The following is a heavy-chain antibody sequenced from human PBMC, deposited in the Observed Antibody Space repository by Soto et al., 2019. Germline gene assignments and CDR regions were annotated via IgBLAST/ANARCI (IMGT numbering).Heavy chain of an antibody. V-gene: IGHV3-23*01. J-gene: IGHJ2*01. Sequence: KGMEWVSAISGSGGSTYYADSVKGRFTISRANSKNTLYLQMNSLRAEDTAVYYCAKDSFFFFHAEDAIRDTVPVSAFLLNRSSDL. CDR2: ISGSGGST. D-gene: IGHD3-3*02. CDR3: AKDSFFFFHAEDAIRDTVPVSAFLLNRSSDL.